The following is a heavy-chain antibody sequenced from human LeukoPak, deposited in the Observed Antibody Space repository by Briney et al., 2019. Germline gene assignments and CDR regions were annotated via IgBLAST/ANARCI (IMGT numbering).Heavy chain of an antibody. D-gene: IGHD5-18*01. CDR2: IYYSGST. Sequence: SETLSLTCTVSGGSISSYYWSWIRQPPGKGLEWIGYIYYSGSTNYNPSLKSRVTISVDTSKNQFSLKLSSVTAADTAVYCCATSGYSYGYWAFDYWGQGTLVTVSS. CDR3: ATSGYSYGYWAFDY. V-gene: IGHV4-59*08. J-gene: IGHJ4*02. CDR1: GGSISSYY.